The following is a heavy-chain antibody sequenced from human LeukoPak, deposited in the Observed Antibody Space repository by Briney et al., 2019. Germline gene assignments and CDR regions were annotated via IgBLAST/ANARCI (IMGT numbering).Heavy chain of an antibody. CDR1: GFTFNTYG. J-gene: IGHJ5*02. CDR3: ARSFVVVPVTISNWFDP. V-gene: IGHV3-33*01. Sequence: GGSLRLSCAASGFTFNTYGIHWVRQAPGKGLEWVAVIWYDGSSKYYADSVKGRFTISRDNSKNTLYLQMNSLRAEDTAVYYCARSFVVVPVTISNWFDPWGQGTLVTVSS. CDR2: IWYDGSSK. D-gene: IGHD2-2*01.